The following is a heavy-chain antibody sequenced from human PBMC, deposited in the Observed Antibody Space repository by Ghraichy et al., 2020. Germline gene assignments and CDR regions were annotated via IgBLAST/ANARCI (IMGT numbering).Heavy chain of an antibody. CDR2: IYYSGST. CDR1: GGSISSYY. Sequence: SQTLSLTCTVSGGSISSYYWSWIRQPPGKGLEWIGYIYYSGSTNYNPSLKSRVTISVDTSKNQFSLKLSSVTAADTAVYYCARWDERSQNPERYGMDVWGQGTTVTVSS. CDR3: ARWDERSQNPERYGMDV. D-gene: IGHD1-14*01. J-gene: IGHJ6*02. V-gene: IGHV4-59*01.